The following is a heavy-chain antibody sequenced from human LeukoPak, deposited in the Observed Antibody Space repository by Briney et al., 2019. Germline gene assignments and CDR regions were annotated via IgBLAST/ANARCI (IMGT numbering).Heavy chain of an antibody. CDR2: INPNSGGT. D-gene: IGHD5-18*01. CDR1: GYTFTGYY. CDR3: ARRIADTAMVHMDV. V-gene: IGHV1-2*07. J-gene: IGHJ6*03. Sequence: ASVKVSCKASGYTFTGYYMHWVRQAPGQGLEWMGWINPNSGGTNYAHKFQVRVTMTRDTPISTAYMEQSRLRSDDTAVYYCARRIADTAMVHMDVWGKGTTVTVSS.